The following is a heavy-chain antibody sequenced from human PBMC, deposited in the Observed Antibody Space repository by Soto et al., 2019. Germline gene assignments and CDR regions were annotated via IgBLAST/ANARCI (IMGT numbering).Heavy chain of an antibody. CDR1: GFTFRGYS. Sequence: ELQLVESGGGLVKPGGSLRLSCAASGFTFRGYSMNWVRQAPGKGLECLSFISSSSTNIYYADSLKGRFSISRDNPKNPLFLLIPSLSPEDTCTYYWERQSKAGYALDVWGQGTRVTVS. V-gene: IGHV3-21*02. CDR3: ERQSKAGYALDV. J-gene: IGHJ6*02. CDR2: ISSSSTNI.